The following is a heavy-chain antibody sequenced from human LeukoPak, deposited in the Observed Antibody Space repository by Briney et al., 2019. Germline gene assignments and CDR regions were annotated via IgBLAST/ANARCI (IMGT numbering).Heavy chain of an antibody. CDR2: IIPNFGTS. CDR3: ARGLGGYSNYYYYMDV. J-gene: IGHJ6*03. D-gene: IGHD4-11*01. Sequence: SVKVSCKASGGTFSSYAFSWVRQAPGQGLEWMGRIIPNFGTSNYAQKFQGRVTITTDESTNKVYMAMSSLESEDTAVYYCARGLGGYSNYYYYMDVWGKGTTVTVSS. CDR1: GGTFSSYA. V-gene: IGHV1-69*05.